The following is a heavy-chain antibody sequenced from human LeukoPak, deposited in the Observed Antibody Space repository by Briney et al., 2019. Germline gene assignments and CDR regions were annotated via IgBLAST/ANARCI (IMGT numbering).Heavy chain of an antibody. Sequence: SETLSLTCTVSGGSISSYYWSWIRQPPGKGLERIGYIYYSGSTNYNPSLKSRVTISVDTSKNQFSLKLSSVTAADTAVYYCARGGTKYDFWSGAWWFDPWGQGTLVTVSS. CDR2: IYYSGST. CDR3: ARGGTKYDFWSGAWWFDP. J-gene: IGHJ5*02. D-gene: IGHD3-3*01. CDR1: GGSISSYY. V-gene: IGHV4-59*01.